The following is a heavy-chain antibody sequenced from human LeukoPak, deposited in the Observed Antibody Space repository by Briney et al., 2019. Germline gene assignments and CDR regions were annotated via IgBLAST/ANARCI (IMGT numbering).Heavy chain of an antibody. J-gene: IGHJ4*02. CDR3: ARSRASVATAGTFGD. CDR2: IHHSGST. Sequence: PSETLSLTCAVYGGSFSGSYWSWIRQSPGKGLEWIGEIHHSGSTNYNPSLKSRVTISLDTSNNQFSLKLTSVTAADTAVYYCARSRASVATAGTFGDWGQGALVTVSS. D-gene: IGHD1-1*01. V-gene: IGHV4-34*01. CDR1: GGSFSGSY.